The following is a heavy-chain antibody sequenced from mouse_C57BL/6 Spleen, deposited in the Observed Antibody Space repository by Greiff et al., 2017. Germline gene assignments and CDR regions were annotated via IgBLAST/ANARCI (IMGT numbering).Heavy chain of an antibody. Sequence: VQLKQSGPELVKPGASVKISCTASGYAFSSSWMNWVKQRPGKGLEWIGRIYPGDGDTNYNGKFKGKATLTADKSSSTAYMQLSSLTSEDTAVYFCARRIIYYGYGGFAYWGQGTLVTVSA. CDR3: ARRIIYYGYGGFAY. CDR2: IYPGDGDT. J-gene: IGHJ3*01. V-gene: IGHV1-82*01. D-gene: IGHD2-2*01. CDR1: GYAFSSSW.